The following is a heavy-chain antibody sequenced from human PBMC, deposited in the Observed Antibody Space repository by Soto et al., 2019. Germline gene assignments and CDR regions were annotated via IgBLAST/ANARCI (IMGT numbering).Heavy chain of an antibody. CDR1: GYTFTSYG. V-gene: IGHV1-18*01. CDR3: ARILFKGSRWYYFDY. J-gene: IGHJ4*02. CDR2: ISAYNGNT. Sequence: QVQLVQSGAEVKKPGASVKVSCKASGYTFTSYGISWGRQAPGQGLEWMGWISAYNGNTNYAQKLQGRVTMTTDTSTSTAYMELRSLRSDDTAVYYCARILFKGSRWYYFDYWGQGTLVTVSS. D-gene: IGHD3-10*01.